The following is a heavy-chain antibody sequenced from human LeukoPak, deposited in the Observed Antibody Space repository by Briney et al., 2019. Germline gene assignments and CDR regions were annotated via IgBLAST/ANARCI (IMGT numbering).Heavy chain of an antibody. CDR1: GYTFTSYY. D-gene: IGHD3-22*01. CDR2: INPSGGST. CDR3: ARGMNYDSSGYLYYYMDV. J-gene: IGHJ6*03. V-gene: IGHV1-46*01. Sequence: ASVKVTCKASGYTFTSYYMHWVRQAPGQGLEWMGIINPSGGSTSYAQKFQGRVTMTRDMSTSTVYMELSSLRSEDTAVYYCARGMNYDSSGYLYYYMDVWGKGTTVTVSS.